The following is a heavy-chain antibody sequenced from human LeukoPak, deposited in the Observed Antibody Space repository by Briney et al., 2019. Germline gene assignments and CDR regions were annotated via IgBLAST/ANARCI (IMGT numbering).Heavy chain of an antibody. CDR1: GFTFSSYA. V-gene: IGHV3-30-3*02. CDR3: AKQGDGYNYWWFDP. CDR2: ISYDGSNK. J-gene: IGHJ5*02. D-gene: IGHD5-24*01. Sequence: GGSLRLSCAASGFTFSSYAMHWVRQAPGKGLEWVAVISYDGSNKYYADSVKGRFTISRDNSKNTLYLQMNSLRAEDTAVYYCAKQGDGYNYWWFDPWGQGTLVTVSS.